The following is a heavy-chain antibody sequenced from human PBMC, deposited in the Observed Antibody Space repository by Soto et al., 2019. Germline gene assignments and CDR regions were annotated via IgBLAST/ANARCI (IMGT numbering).Heavy chain of an antibody. J-gene: IGHJ5*02. CDR2: IYHSGTT. CDR1: GFSISSGYY. Sequence: QVQLQESGPGLVKPSETLSLTCVVSGFSISSGYYWGWIRQPPGKGLEWIGSIYHSGTTYYNPALKSRVTISLDTSRNQCSLRLTSVTAADTAVYYCARSLLTSSWYAGSWGQGILVTVSS. CDR3: ARSLLTSSWYAGS. D-gene: IGHD6-13*01. V-gene: IGHV4-38-2*01.